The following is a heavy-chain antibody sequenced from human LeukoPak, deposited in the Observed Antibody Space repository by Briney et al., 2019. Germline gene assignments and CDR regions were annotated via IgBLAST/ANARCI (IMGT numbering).Heavy chain of an antibody. J-gene: IGHJ6*03. CDR1: GGSISSYY. CDR2: IYTSGST. CDR3: ARQRRDSDTVYYYYYMDV. Sequence: SETLSLTCTVSGGSISSYYWSWIRQPPGKGLEWIGYIYTSGSTNYNPSLESRVTISVDTSKNQFSLKLSSVTAADTAVYYCARQRRDSDTVYYYYYMDVWGKGTTVTVSS. D-gene: IGHD3-9*01. V-gene: IGHV4-4*09.